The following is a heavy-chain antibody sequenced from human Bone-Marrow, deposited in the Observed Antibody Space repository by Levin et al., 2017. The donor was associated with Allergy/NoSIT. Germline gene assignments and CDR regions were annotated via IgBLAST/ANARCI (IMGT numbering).Heavy chain of an antibody. CDR2: ISYDGSNK. CDR1: GFTFSSYG. Sequence: GGSLRLSCAASGFTFSSYGMHWVRQAPGKGLEWVAVISYDGSNKYYADSVKGRFTISRDNSKNTLDLQMNSLRTEDTAVYYCAKSHVTVVRGVISTAWYFDLWGRGTLVTVSS. V-gene: IGHV3-30*18. J-gene: IGHJ2*01. D-gene: IGHD3-10*01. CDR3: AKSHVTVVRGVISTAWYFDL.